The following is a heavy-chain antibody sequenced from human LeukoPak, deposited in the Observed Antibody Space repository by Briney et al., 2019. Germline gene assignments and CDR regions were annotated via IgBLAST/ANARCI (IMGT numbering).Heavy chain of an antibody. Sequence: GGSLRLSCAASGFTFSSYSMNWVRQAPGKGLEWVSGISGGGEGTFYADSVKGRFTISRDISKSTLFLQMNSLRVEDTAVYYCAKATGSYPSNPFDYWGQGTLVTVSS. CDR3: AKATGSYPSNPFDY. CDR2: ISGGGEGT. J-gene: IGHJ4*02. CDR1: GFTFSSYS. V-gene: IGHV3-23*01. D-gene: IGHD1-26*01.